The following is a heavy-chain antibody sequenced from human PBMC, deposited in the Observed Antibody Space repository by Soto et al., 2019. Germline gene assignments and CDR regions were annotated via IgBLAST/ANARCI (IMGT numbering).Heavy chain of an antibody. V-gene: IGHV3-21*01. CDR1: GFTFSSYS. Sequence: GGSLRLSCAASGFTFSSYSMNWVRQAPGKGLEWVSSISSSSSYIYYADSVKDRFTISRDNAKNSLYLQMNSLRAEDTAVYYCARDRLDTAMVNRLFDPWGQGTLVTVSS. J-gene: IGHJ5*02. CDR3: ARDRLDTAMVNRLFDP. CDR2: ISSSSSYI. D-gene: IGHD5-18*01.